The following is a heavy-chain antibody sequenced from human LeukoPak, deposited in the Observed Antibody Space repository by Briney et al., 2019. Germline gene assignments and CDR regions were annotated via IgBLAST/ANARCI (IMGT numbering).Heavy chain of an antibody. CDR1: GGSISSGGYS. D-gene: IGHD3-10*01. CDR3: ARGSMVRGDNYDY. Sequence: PSETLSLTCAVSGGSISSGGYSWSWIRQPPGKGLEWIGYIYHSGSTYYNPSLKSRVTISVDRSKNQFSLKLSSVTAADTAVYYCARGSMVRGDNYDYWGRGTLVTVSS. V-gene: IGHV4-30-2*01. CDR2: IYHSGST. J-gene: IGHJ4*02.